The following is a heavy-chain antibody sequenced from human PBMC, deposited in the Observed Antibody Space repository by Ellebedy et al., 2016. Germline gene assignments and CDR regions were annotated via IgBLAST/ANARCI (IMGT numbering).Heavy chain of an antibody. CDR1: GGSFSGYY. V-gene: IGHV4-34*01. J-gene: IGHJ5*02. Sequence: GSLRLSCAVYGGSFSGYYWSWIRQPPGKGLEWIGEINHSGSTNYNPSLKSRVTISVDTSKNQFSLKLSSVTAADTAVYYCARGRRIFGVVIIWDWFDPWGQGTLVTVSS. CDR2: INHSGST. CDR3: ARGRRIFGVVIIWDWFDP. D-gene: IGHD3-3*01.